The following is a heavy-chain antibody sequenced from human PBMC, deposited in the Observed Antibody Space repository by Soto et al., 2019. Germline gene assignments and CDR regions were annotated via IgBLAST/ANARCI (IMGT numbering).Heavy chain of an antibody. V-gene: IGHV5-51*01. CDR2: IYPGDADI. Sequence: RGSLKISCQGSGYRFTSFWIGWVRQMPGKGLEWLGIIYPGDADIRYTPSFQGQVTMSADKSISTAYLQWSSLKASDTAIYYCARGIEMARIGWFDPWGQGTLVTVSS. CDR1: GYRFTSFW. D-gene: IGHD5-12*01. CDR3: ARGIEMARIGWFDP. J-gene: IGHJ5*02.